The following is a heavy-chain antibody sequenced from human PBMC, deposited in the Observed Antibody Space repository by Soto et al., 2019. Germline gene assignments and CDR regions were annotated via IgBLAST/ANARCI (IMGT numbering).Heavy chain of an antibody. Sequence: GGSLRLSCAASGFTFSSYAMSWVRQAPGKGLEWVSAISGSGGSTYYADSVKGRFTISRDNSKNTLYLQMNSLRAEDTAVYYCAKDPDTMIVVVREGSRSYFDYWGQGTLVTVSS. CDR3: AKDPDTMIVVVREGSRSYFDY. V-gene: IGHV3-23*01. J-gene: IGHJ4*02. D-gene: IGHD3-22*01. CDR1: GFTFSSYA. CDR2: ISGSGGST.